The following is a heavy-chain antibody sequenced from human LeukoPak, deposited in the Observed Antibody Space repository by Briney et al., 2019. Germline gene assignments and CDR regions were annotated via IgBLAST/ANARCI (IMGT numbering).Heavy chain of an antibody. CDR1: GGSFSGYY. D-gene: IGHD2-21*01. J-gene: IGHJ4*02. Sequence: SETLSLTCAVYGGSFSGYYWNWIRQPPGKGLEWIGEINHSGSTNYNPSLKSRVTISVDTSRNQFSLKLSSVTAADTAVYYCAAGVISLPCYFDYWGQGTLVTVSS. V-gene: IGHV4-34*01. CDR3: AAGVISLPCYFDY. CDR2: INHSGST.